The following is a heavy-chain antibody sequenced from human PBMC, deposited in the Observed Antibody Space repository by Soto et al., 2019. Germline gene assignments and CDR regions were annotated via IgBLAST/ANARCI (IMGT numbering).Heavy chain of an antibody. CDR1: GFTFNFYT. CDR2: VSVSGENT. V-gene: IGHV3-23*01. Sequence: EVQLLESGGGLVQPGGSLRLSCGASGFTFNFYTMSWVRQAPGKGLEWVSAVSVSGENTDYADSVKGRFTISRDNFKNTLYLQMNSLRAEDTAVYYCAALPNPIQKSLSGYWGQGTLVTVSS. D-gene: IGHD7-27*01. CDR3: AALPNPIQKSLSGY. J-gene: IGHJ4*02.